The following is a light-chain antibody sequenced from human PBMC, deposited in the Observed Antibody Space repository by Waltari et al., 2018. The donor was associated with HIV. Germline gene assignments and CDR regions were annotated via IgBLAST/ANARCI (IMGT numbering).Light chain of an antibody. J-gene: IGLJ2*01. CDR2: ANV. V-gene: IGLV1-40*01. CDR1: FSNVGAGYD. CDR3: QSYDSSLSGVV. Sequence: QSVLTQPPSLSGAPGLSVTISCTGNFSNVGAGYDLHWYQLLPGTAPRLLIYANVNRPSGVPDRFFGSKSGSSASLGISRLQAEDEADYYCQSYDSSLSGVVFGGGTRLTVL.